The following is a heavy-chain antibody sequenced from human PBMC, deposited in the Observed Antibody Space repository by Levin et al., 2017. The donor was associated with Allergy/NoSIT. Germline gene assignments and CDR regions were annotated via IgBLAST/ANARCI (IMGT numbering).Heavy chain of an antibody. CDR3: ASHRSWTFDY. D-gene: IGHD6-13*01. Sequence: PGGSLRLSCVVSGFSFSTSWMTWVRQAPGKGLEWVANINPDGSEKVYVDSVKGRFTISRDNAKNSLYLQMNSLRPEDTAVYYCASHRSWTFDYWGQGTLVTVSS. V-gene: IGHV3-7*01. CDR1: GFSFSTSW. J-gene: IGHJ4*02. CDR2: INPDGSEK.